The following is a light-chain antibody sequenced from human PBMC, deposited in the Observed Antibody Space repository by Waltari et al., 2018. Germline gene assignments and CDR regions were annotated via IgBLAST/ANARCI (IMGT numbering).Light chain of an antibody. CDR2: GNN. V-gene: IGLV1-40*01. J-gene: IGLJ2*01. CDR3: QSYDSSLSGSV. CDR1: SSSIGAGYD. Sequence: QSVLTQPPSVSGAPGQRVTIPCTGSSSSIGAGYDVNWYQQLPGTAPKLLIYGNNNRPSGVPDRFAGSNAGTSASLAITGLQAEDEADYYCQSYDSSLSGSVFGGGTILTVL.